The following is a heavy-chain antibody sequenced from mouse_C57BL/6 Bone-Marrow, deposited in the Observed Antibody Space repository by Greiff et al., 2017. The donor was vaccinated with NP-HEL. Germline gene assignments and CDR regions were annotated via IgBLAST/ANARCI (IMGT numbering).Heavy chain of an antibody. J-gene: IGHJ1*03. Sequence: EVKLVESGGGLVQPGGSMKLSCAASGFTFSDAWMDWVRQSPEKGLEWVAEIRNKANNHATYYAESVKGRFTISRDDSKSSVYLQMNSLRAEDTGIYYCTRPVYYGSSYSYWYFDVWGTGTTVTVSS. D-gene: IGHD1-1*01. CDR2: IRNKANNHAT. V-gene: IGHV6-6*01. CDR1: GFTFSDAW. CDR3: TRPVYYGSSYSYWYFDV.